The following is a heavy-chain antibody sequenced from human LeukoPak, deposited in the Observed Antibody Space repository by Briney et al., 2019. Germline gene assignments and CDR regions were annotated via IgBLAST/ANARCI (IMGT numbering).Heavy chain of an antibody. CDR2: ISSSSSYI. J-gene: IGHJ4*02. CDR1: GFTFSSYS. CDR3: AKEERYSYGTFDY. Sequence: GSLRLSCAASGFTFSSYSMNWVRQAPGKGLEWVSSISSSSSYIYYADSVKGRFTISRDNAKNSLYLQMNSLRAEDTAVYYCAKEERYSYGTFDYWGQGTLVTVSS. D-gene: IGHD5-18*01. V-gene: IGHV3-21*01.